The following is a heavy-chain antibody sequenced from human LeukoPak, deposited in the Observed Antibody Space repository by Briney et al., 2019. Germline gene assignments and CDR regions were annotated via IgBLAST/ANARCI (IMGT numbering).Heavy chain of an antibody. CDR3: AREQTYYDFWSGHLPFDI. CDR1: GGSTSSYY. J-gene: IGHJ3*02. D-gene: IGHD3-3*01. CDR2: IYTSGST. Sequence: PSETLSLTCTVSGGSTSSYYWSWIRQPAGKGLEWIGRIYTSGSTNYNPSLKSRVTMSVDTSKNQFSLKLSSVTAADTAVYYCAREQTYYDFWSGHLPFDIWGQGTMVTVSS. V-gene: IGHV4-4*07.